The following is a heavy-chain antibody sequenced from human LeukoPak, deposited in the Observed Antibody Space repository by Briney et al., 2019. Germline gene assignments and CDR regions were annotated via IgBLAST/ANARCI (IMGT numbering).Heavy chain of an antibody. Sequence: ASVKVSCKASGYTFTSYAMHWVRQAPGQRLEWMGWINAGNGNTKYSQKFQGRVTITRDTPASTAYMELSSLRSEDTAVYYCARGIMVPYYYGMDVWGQGTTVTVSS. CDR1: GYTFTSYA. CDR2: INAGNGNT. V-gene: IGHV1-3*01. J-gene: IGHJ6*02. D-gene: IGHD3-10*01. CDR3: ARGIMVPYYYGMDV.